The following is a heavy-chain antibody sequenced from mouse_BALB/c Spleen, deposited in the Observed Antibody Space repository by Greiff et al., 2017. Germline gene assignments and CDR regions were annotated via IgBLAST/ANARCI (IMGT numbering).Heavy chain of an antibody. Sequence: EVKLVESGGGLVQPGESLKLSCESNEYEFPSHDMSWVRKTPEKRLELVAAINSDGGSTYYPDTMERRFIISRDNTKKTLYLQMSSLRSEDTALYYCTRLPDYDERSYAMDYWGQGTSVTVSS. CDR1: EYEFPSHD. CDR2: INSDGGST. CDR3: TRLPDYDERSYAMDY. D-gene: IGHD2-4*01. V-gene: IGHV5-2*01. J-gene: IGHJ4*01.